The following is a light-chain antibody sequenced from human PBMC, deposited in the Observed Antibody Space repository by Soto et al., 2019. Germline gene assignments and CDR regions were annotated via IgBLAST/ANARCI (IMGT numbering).Light chain of an antibody. CDR1: QSVTSN. Sequence: EIVMTQSPATLSVSPGERATLSCRASQSVTSNVAWYQQKPGQAPWLLIYDTSTRATGVPARFSGRGSGTEFTLIISSLQSEDFAVYYCHQYSGWRRAFGQGTKVEIK. CDR2: DTS. J-gene: IGKJ1*01. CDR3: HQYSGWRRA. V-gene: IGKV3-15*01.